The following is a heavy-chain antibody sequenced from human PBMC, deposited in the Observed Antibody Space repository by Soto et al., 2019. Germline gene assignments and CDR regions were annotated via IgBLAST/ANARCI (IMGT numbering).Heavy chain of an antibody. D-gene: IGHD3-10*01. J-gene: IGHJ2*01. CDR1: GFTFINFA. Sequence: EVQLLESGAGLVQPGGALRLSCAGSGFTFINFAMNLVRQAPGKGLELVSRISGGGGAAFCADYVRGRFTISRDNSKADVTLRRISLGVDGTAVYYSASMGPGSNSRPDTWYFDLWRRGILVNVSS. CDR3: ASMGPGSNSRPDTWYFDL. CDR2: ISGGGGAA. V-gene: IGHV3-23*01.